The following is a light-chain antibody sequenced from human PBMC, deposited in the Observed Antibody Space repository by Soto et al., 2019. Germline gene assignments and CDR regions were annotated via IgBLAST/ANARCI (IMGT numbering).Light chain of an antibody. CDR1: QGIYNY. Sequence: DTQMTQSPSSLSASVGDRVTITCRASQGIYNYLAWYQQKPGKVPKILIYAASSLQSGVPSRFSGSGSGTDFTLTISSLQPEDFATYYCQQSYSTPLTFGGGTKVEIK. J-gene: IGKJ4*01. CDR2: AAS. CDR3: QQSYSTPLT. V-gene: IGKV1-39*01.